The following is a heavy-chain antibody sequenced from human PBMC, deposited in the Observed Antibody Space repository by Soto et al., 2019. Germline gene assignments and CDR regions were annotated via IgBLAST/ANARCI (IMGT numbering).Heavy chain of an antibody. D-gene: IGHD3-3*01. CDR1: GFSLTTSGVG. J-gene: IGHJ4*02. CDR2: IYWDDDK. V-gene: IGHV2-5*02. CDR3: AHRVLRTVFGLVTTTAIYFDF. Sequence: QITLNESGPPQVNLRQTLTLTCTFSGFSLTTSGVGVGWIRQSPGKAPEWLALIYWDDDKRYSPSLKSRLTITKDTSKNQVVLTMADLDPADTATYYCAHRVLRTVFGLVTTTAIYFDFWGQGTPVAVSS.